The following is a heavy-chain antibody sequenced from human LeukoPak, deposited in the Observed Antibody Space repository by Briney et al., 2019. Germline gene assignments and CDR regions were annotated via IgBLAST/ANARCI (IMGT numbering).Heavy chain of an antibody. CDR2: IYYSGST. J-gene: IGHJ6*03. CDR3: ARERYYYMDV. Sequence: ASETLSLTCTVSGGSISSSSYYWGWIRQPPGKGLEWIGSIYYSGSTYYNPSLKSRVTISVDTSKNQFSLKLSSVTAADTAVYYCARERYYYMDVWGKGTTVTISS. CDR1: GGSISSSSYY. V-gene: IGHV4-39*02.